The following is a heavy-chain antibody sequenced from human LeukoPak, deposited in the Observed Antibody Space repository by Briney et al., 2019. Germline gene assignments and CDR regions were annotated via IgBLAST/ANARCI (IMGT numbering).Heavy chain of an antibody. CDR3: ARSLYYYDSSGYYPFDY. CDR1: GGSISSYY. V-gene: IGHV4-59*01. Sequence: SETLSLTCTVSGGSISSYYWSCLRQPPGKGLEWIGYIYYSGSTNYNPSLKSRVTISVDTSKNQFSLKLSSVTAADTAVYYCARSLYYYDSSGYYPFDYWGQGTLVTVSS. J-gene: IGHJ4*02. CDR2: IYYSGST. D-gene: IGHD3-22*01.